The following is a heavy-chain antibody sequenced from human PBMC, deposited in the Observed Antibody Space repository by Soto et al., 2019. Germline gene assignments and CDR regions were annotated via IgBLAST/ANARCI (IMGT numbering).Heavy chain of an antibody. CDR3: AREGIDGDQAFDY. CDR1: GGTFSSYT. CDR2: IIPILGIA. V-gene: IGHV1-69*08. J-gene: IGHJ4*02. Sequence: QVQLVQSGAEVKKPGSSVKVSCKASGGTFSSYTISWVRQAPGQGLEWMGRIIPILGIANYAQKVQVRVTITEDKSTSTAYMELSSPRSEDTLVYYCAREGIDGDQAFDYWGQGTLVTVSS. D-gene: IGHD4-17*01.